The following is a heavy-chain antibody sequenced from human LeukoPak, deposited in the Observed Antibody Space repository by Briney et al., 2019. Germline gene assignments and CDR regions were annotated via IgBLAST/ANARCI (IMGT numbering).Heavy chain of an antibody. J-gene: IGHJ6*02. CDR2: ISGKNGNT. V-gene: IGHV1-18*01. Sequence: ASVKVSCKASGYTFTTYGINWVRQAPGQGLEWLGWISGKNGNTYYEKSLQGRVTMTADTSTSTAYMEVRSLRSDDTAVYYCARWYYYDRRGNSIDYGMDVWGQGTTVIVSS. CDR3: ARWYYYDRRGNSIDYGMDV. D-gene: IGHD3-22*01. CDR1: GYTFTTYG.